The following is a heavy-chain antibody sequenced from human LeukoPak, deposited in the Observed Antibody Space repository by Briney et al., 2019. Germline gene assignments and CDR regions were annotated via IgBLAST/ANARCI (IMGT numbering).Heavy chain of an antibody. CDR2: IIPIFGTA. Sequence: GASVKVSCKASGGTFSSYAISWVRQAPGQGLEWMGGIIPIFGTANYAQKFQGRVTITADESTSTAYMELSSLRSEDTAVYYCARSRKQLAFDYWGQGTLVAVSS. CDR3: ARSRKQLAFDY. V-gene: IGHV1-69*13. CDR1: GGTFSSYA. D-gene: IGHD6-6*01. J-gene: IGHJ4*02.